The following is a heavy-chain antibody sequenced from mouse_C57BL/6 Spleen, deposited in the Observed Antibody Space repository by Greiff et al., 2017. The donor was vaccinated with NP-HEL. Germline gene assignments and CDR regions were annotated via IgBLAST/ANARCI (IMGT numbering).Heavy chain of an antibody. CDR3: AIYYDYDAPAY. CDR1: GYTFTDYY. J-gene: IGHJ3*01. D-gene: IGHD2-4*01. V-gene: IGHV1-76*01. CDR2: IYPGSGNT. Sequence: QVQLQQSGAELVRPGASVKLSCKASGYTFTDYYINWVKQRPGQGLEWIARIYPGSGNTYYNEKFKGKATLTAEKSSSTAYMQLSSLTSEDSAVYFCAIYYDYDAPAYWGQGTLVTVSA.